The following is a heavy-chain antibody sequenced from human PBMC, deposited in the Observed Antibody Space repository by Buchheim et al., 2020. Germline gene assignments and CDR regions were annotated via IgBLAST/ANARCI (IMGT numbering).Heavy chain of an antibody. CDR2: INHSGSA. CDR1: GGSFSGYY. D-gene: IGHD2-15*01. Sequence: QVQLQQWGAGLLKPSETLSLTCAVYGGSFSGYYWSWIRQPPGKGLEWIGEINHSGSANYNPSLKSRVTISVDKSKNQFSLKLNSVTAADTAVYYCARGGDIVVVVAADNWFDPWGQGTL. CDR3: ARGGDIVVVVAADNWFDP. V-gene: IGHV4-34*01. J-gene: IGHJ5*02.